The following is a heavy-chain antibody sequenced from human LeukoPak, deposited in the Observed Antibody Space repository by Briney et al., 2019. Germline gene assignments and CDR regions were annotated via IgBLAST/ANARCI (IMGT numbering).Heavy chain of an antibody. CDR2: INPNSGGT. CDR1: GYTFTGYY. V-gene: IGHV1-2*02. Sequence: ASVKVSCKASGYTFTGYYVHWVRQAPGQGLEWMGWINPNSGGTNYAQKFQGRVTMTRDTSISTAYMELSRLRSDDTAVYYCARATTGRSNWFDPWGQGTLVTVSS. J-gene: IGHJ5*02. D-gene: IGHD1-26*01. CDR3: ARATTGRSNWFDP.